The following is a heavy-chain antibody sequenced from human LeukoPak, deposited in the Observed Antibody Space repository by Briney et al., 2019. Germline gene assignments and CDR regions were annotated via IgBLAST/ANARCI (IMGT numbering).Heavy chain of an antibody. Sequence: ASVKVSCKASGYTFTNYYVHWVRQAPGQGLEWMGIINLNGGSTSYARKFQGRVTMTRDTSTSTVYMELSSLRSEDTAIFYCARAASYGAFDIWGQGTMVTVSS. CDR3: ARAASYGAFDI. CDR2: INLNGGST. J-gene: IGHJ3*02. V-gene: IGHV1-46*01. D-gene: IGHD1-26*01. CDR1: GYTFTNYY.